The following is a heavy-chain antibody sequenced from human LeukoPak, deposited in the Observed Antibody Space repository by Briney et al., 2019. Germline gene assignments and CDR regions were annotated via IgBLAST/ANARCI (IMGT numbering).Heavy chain of an antibody. Sequence: SETLSLTCTVSGGSISSYYWSWIRQPPGKGLEWIGYIYYSGSTNYNPSLKSRVTISVDTSKNQFSLKLSSVTAADTAVYYCARGWPFDYWGQGTLVTVSS. CDR1: GGSISSYY. V-gene: IGHV4-59*01. CDR3: ARGWPFDY. J-gene: IGHJ4*02. D-gene: IGHD2-15*01. CDR2: IYYSGST.